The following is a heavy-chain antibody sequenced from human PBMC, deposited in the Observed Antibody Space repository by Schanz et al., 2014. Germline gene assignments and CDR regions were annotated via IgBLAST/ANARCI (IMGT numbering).Heavy chain of an antibody. J-gene: IGHJ4*02. CDR3: ARDSRPNYDFLTAYYAIDY. Sequence: VQLLESGGGLVQPGGSLRLSCAASGFTFSSYAMSWVRQAPGKGLEWVAAMSYDGSIKYYGDSVKGRFTISRDNSKNTLYLHMNALRSEDTAVYYCARDSRPNYDFLTAYYAIDYWGQGTLVTVSS. CDR2: MSYDGSIK. CDR1: GFTFSSYA. V-gene: IGHV3-30*03. D-gene: IGHD3-9*01.